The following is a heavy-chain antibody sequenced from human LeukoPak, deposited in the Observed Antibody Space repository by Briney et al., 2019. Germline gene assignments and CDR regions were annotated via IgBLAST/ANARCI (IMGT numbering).Heavy chain of an antibody. CDR3: ARGRAVDI. V-gene: IGHV3-7*04. CDR1: GFTLSTFW. CDR2: IKQDGSEK. Sequence: PGGSLRLSCAASGFTLSTFWMSWVRQAPGKGLEWVANIKQDGSEKYYVDSVRGRFTISRDNAKNSLFLQMNSLRVEDTAVYFCARGRAVDIWGQGTMVTVSS. J-gene: IGHJ3*02.